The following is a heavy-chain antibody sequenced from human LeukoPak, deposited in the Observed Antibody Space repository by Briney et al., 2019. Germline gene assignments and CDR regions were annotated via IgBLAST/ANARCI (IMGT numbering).Heavy chain of an antibody. Sequence: GGSLRLSCAASGFTFSSYSMNWVRQAPGKGLEWVSSISSSSSYIYYADSVKGRFTISRDNAKNSLYLQMNSLRAEDTAVYYCARSDPSKGYYYYYMDVWGKGTTVTVSS. J-gene: IGHJ6*03. CDR2: ISSSSSYI. V-gene: IGHV3-21*01. CDR1: GFTFSSYS. CDR3: ARSDPSKGYYYYYMDV. D-gene: IGHD4-11*01.